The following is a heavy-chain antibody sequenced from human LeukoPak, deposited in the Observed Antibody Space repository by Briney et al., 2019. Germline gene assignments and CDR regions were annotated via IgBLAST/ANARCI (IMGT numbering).Heavy chain of an antibody. D-gene: IGHD3-16*01. J-gene: IGHJ4*02. CDR2: IKNKSDEGTA. CDR1: VLSFRKGW. V-gene: IGHV3-15*01. CDR3: TTDDEGGLGH. Sequence: PGGPLRLPCRASVLSFRKGWVIWLRQAPGEALEWVSLIKNKSDEGTALYTPPVKGRFTISRDYSKHPLYLQMNSLNSEDTAVYYCTTDDEGGLGHWGQGTLVTVSS.